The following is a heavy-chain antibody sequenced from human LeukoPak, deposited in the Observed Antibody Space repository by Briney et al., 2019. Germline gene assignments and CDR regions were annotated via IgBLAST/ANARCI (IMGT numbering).Heavy chain of an antibody. CDR2: MNPNSGNT. D-gene: IGHD4-11*01. V-gene: IGHV1-8*03. J-gene: IGHJ6*03. Sequence: ASVKVSCKASGYTFTSYDINWVQQATGQGLEWMGWMNPNSGNTGYAQKFQGRVTITRNTSISTAYMELSSLRSEDTAVYYCARGPLPSSNYGYYYYYYMDVWGKGTTVTVSS. CDR3: ARGPLPSSNYGYYYYYYMDV. CDR1: GYTFTSYD.